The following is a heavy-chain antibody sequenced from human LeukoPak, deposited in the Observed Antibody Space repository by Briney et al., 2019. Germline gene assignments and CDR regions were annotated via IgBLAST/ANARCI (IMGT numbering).Heavy chain of an antibody. J-gene: IGHJ4*02. Sequence: GGSLRLSCAASGFTFSSYAMSWVRQAPGKGLEWVSAISGSGGSTYYADSVKGRFTISRDNSKNTLYLQMNSLRAEDTAVYYCAKGVRAALVRGVPDYFDYWGQGTLVTVSS. CDR1: GFTFSSYA. CDR2: ISGSGGST. CDR3: AKGVRAALVRGVPDYFDY. D-gene: IGHD3-10*01. V-gene: IGHV3-23*01.